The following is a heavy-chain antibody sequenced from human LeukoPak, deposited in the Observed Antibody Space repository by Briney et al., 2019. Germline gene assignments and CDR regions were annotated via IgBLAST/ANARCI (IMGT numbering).Heavy chain of an antibody. CDR1: GGSISSSSYY. D-gene: IGHD2-15*01. V-gene: IGHV4-39*01. CDR2: IYYSGST. J-gene: IGHJ4*02. CDR3: ASRGGVVVAATAPYFDY. Sequence: PSETLSLTCTVSGGSISSSSYYWGWIRQPPGKGLEWIGNIYYSGSTYYNPSLKSRVIIFVDTSKNQFSVNLRSVTAADTAMYYCASRGGVVVAATAPYFDYWGQGALVTVSS.